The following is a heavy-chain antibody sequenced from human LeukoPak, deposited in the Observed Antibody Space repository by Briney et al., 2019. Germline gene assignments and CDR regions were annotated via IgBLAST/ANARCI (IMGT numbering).Heavy chain of an antibody. CDR1: GYTFTSYG. CDR2: ISAYNGNT. V-gene: IGHV1-18*01. D-gene: IGHD3-22*01. Sequence: ASVKVSCKASGYTFTSYGMRWVRQAPGQGLAWMGWISAYNGNTNYEQKLQGRVTMTTDTSTSTAYMELRSLRSDDTAVYYCARIQYYYDSSGSQLSYLPGVYWGQGTLVTVSS. CDR3: ARIQYYYDSSGSQLSYLPGVY. J-gene: IGHJ4*02.